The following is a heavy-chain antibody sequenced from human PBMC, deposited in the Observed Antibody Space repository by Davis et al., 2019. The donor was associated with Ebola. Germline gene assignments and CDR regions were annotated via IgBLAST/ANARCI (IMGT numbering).Heavy chain of an antibody. CDR2: ISSNGGST. J-gene: IGHJ4*02. CDR1: GGTFSSYA. Sequence: SCKASGGTFSSYAMHWVRQAPGKGLEYVSAISSNGGSTYYANSVKGRFTISRDNSKNTLYLQMGSLRAEDMAVYYCARGEGDFWSGYYGLDYWGQGTLVTVSS. CDR3: ARGEGDFWSGYYGLDY. V-gene: IGHV3-64*01. D-gene: IGHD3-3*01.